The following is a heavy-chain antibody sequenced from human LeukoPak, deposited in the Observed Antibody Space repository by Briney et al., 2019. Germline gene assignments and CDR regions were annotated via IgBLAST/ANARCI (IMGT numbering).Heavy chain of an antibody. D-gene: IGHD3-3*01. J-gene: IGHJ4*02. Sequence: PSETPSLTCTVNGGSFSDYYWTWIRQPPGKGLEWIGEINHSGSTNYNPSLKSRVTISVDTSKNQFSLKLSSVTAADTAVYYCARQSSDYDFWSGYYRLGYYFDYWGQGTLVTVSS. CDR2: INHSGST. CDR1: GGSFSDYY. V-gene: IGHV4-34*01. CDR3: ARQSSDYDFWSGYYRLGYYFDY.